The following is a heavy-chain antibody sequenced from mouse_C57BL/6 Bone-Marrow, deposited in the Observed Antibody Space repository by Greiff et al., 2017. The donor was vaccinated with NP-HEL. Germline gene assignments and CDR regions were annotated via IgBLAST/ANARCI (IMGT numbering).Heavy chain of an antibody. V-gene: IGHV5-9-1*02. Sequence: EVKLVESGEGLVKPGGSLKLSCAASGFTFSSYAMSWVRQTPEKRLEWVAYISSGGAYIYYADTVKGRFTISRDNARNTLYLQMSSLKSEDTAMYYCIRDPHYYGSSLFAYWGQGTLVTVSA. D-gene: IGHD1-1*01. CDR2: ISSGGAYI. CDR3: IRDPHYYGSSLFAY. J-gene: IGHJ3*01. CDR1: GFTFSSYA.